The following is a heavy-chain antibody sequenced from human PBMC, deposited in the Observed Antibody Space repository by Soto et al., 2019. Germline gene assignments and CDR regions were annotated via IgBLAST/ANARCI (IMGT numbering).Heavy chain of an antibody. CDR1: GFTFSSYG. D-gene: IGHD3-10*01. CDR3: AKDRPLLWFGNDPMDY. Sequence: QVQLVESGGGVVQPGRSLRLSCAASGFTFSSYGMHWVRQAPGKGLAWVAVISYDGSNKYYADSVKGRFTISRDNSKNTLYLQMNSLRAEDSAVYYCAKDRPLLWFGNDPMDYWGQGTLVTVSS. J-gene: IGHJ4*02. V-gene: IGHV3-30*18. CDR2: ISYDGSNK.